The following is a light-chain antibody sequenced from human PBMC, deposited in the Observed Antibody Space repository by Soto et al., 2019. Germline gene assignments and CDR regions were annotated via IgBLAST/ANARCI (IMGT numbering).Light chain of an antibody. Sequence: EIVLTQSPGTLSLSPGERATLSSRASQSVSSSYLAWYQQKPGQAPRLLIYGASSRATGIPDRFSGSGSGTDFTLTISRLEPEDFAVYYCQQYGSSPITFGPGTKVD. V-gene: IGKV3-20*01. CDR1: QSVSSSY. J-gene: IGKJ3*01. CDR2: GAS. CDR3: QQYGSSPIT.